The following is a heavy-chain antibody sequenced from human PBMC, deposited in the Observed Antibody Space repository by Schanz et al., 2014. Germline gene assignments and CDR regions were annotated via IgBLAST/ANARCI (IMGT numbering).Heavy chain of an antibody. CDR3: AEETSRGDYDYYFDY. V-gene: IGHV3-48*01. D-gene: IGHD3-22*01. CDR2: IATSSSTR. Sequence: EVRLVESGGGLVQPGGSLRLSCEASGFDFNSYSMNWVRQVPGKGLEWLSYIATSSSTRHYAGSVKGRVTISRDNSKNTLYLQMNSLRAEDTTIYYCAEETSRGDYDYYFDYWGQGTLVTVSS. CDR1: GFDFNSYS. J-gene: IGHJ4*02.